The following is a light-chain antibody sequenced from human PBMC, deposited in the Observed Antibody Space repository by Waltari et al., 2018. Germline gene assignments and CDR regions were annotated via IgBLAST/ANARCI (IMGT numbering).Light chain of an antibody. J-gene: IGLJ2*01. Sequence: QSALTQPASLSGSPGQSITISCAGPKNDIGTYNFVSWFQQFPGQAPKLIVSEATKRPSGVYYRFSGSKSGNTASLTISGLQAEDEADYYCCSYAGGSRVIFGGGTKLTVL. CDR3: CSYAGGSRVI. CDR1: KNDIGTYNF. CDR2: EAT. V-gene: IGLV2-23*01.